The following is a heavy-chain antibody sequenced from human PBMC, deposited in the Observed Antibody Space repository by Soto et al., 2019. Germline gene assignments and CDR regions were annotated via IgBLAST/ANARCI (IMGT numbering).Heavy chain of an antibody. V-gene: IGHV3-23*01. CDR2: ASISGDST. J-gene: IGHJ3*02. D-gene: IGHD3-3*02. CDR3: AKGISIFGVVIDAFDM. CDR1: GFTFSNYA. Sequence: EVQLLESGGGLAQPGGSLRLSCVTSGFTFSNYAMSWVRQAPGKGLEWVSAASISGDSTNYANSVKGRFTISRDNSKNTLYLQMNSLRAEDTAVYYCAKGISIFGVVIDAFDMWGLGTVVAVSS.